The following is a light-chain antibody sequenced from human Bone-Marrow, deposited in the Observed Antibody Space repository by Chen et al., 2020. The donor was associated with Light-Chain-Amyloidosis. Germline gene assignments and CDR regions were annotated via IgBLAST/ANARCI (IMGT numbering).Light chain of an antibody. CDR3: QQSYDPPFT. V-gene: IGKV1-39*01. CDR1: QSIGNF. CDR2: VAS. Sequence: DIQMTQSPSSLSASVGDSVTLSCRASQSIGNFLNWYQQKPGRAPKFLISVASSLQSGVPSRFSGSGSGTDFTLTISSLQPEDFATYYCQQSYDPPFTFGPGTKVDIK. J-gene: IGKJ3*01.